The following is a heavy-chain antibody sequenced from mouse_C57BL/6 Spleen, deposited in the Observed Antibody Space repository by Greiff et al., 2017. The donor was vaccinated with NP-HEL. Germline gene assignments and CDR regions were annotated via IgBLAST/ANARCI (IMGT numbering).Heavy chain of an antibody. D-gene: IGHD2-1*01. J-gene: IGHJ2*01. CDR3: ARSSGNYVGGFDY. CDR1: GYAFSSSW. CDR2: IYPGDGDT. V-gene: IGHV1-82*01. Sequence: VQLQQSGPELVKPGASVKISCKASGYAFSSSWMNWVKQRPGKGLEWIGRIYPGDGDTNYNGKFKGKATLTADKSSSTAYMQLSSLTSEDSAVYFCARSSGNYVGGFDYWGQGTTLTVSS.